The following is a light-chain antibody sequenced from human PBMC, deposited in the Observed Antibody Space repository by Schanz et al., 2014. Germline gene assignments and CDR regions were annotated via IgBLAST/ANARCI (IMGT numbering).Light chain of an antibody. CDR2: LAS. CDR3: MQALHTLRGT. J-gene: IGKJ1*01. V-gene: IGKV2-28*01. CDR1: QSLLHTNGYSY. Sequence: DIVMTQSPLSLPVTPGEPASISCRSSQSLLHTNGYSYLDWYLQKPGQSPQLLIYLASNRASGVPDRVSGSGSGTNFTLKISRVEAVDVGVYYCMQALHTLRGTFGQGTKVEIK.